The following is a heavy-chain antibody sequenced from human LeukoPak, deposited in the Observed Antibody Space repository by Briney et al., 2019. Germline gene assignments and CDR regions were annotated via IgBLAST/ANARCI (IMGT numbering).Heavy chain of an antibody. CDR3: ARLAHRGIVVVPAVLDY. Sequence: GESLKISCKGSGYSFTSYWIGWVRQMPGKGLEWMGIIYPGDSDTRYSPSFQGQVTISADKSISTAYLQWSSLKASDTAMYYCARLAHRGIVVVPAVLDYWGQGTLVTVSS. V-gene: IGHV5-51*01. CDR2: IYPGDSDT. D-gene: IGHD2-2*01. CDR1: GYSFTSYW. J-gene: IGHJ4*02.